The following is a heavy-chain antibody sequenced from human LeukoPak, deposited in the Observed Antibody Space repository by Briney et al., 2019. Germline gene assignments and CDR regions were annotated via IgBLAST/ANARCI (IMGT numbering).Heavy chain of an antibody. CDR1: GYTFTGYY. Sequence: GASVKVSCKASGYTFTGYYMHWVRQAPGQGLEWMGWINPNSGGTNYAQKFQGRVTMTRDTSISTAYMELSRLRSDDTAVYYCARGPGYDILTGYYLGYWGQGTLVTVSS. D-gene: IGHD3-9*01. CDR2: INPNSGGT. J-gene: IGHJ4*02. V-gene: IGHV1-2*02. CDR3: ARGPGYDILTGYYLGY.